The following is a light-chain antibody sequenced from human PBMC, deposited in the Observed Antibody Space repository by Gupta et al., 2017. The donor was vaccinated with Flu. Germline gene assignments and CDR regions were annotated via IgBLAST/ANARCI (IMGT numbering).Light chain of an antibody. Sequence: SNSNIENNYVPWYQQVPGTAPTFLIYDDYKRPPGIPGRFSGSKSGTSATLAIYEIQPGDEALYFCGTWDTDLSAVVFGGGTKVTVL. J-gene: IGLJ3*02. CDR1: NSNIENNY. CDR2: DDY. V-gene: IGLV1-51*01. CDR3: GTWDTDLSAVV.